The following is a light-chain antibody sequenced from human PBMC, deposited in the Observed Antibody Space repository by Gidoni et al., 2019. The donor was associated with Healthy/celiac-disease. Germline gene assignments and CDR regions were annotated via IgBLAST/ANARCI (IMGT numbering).Light chain of an antibody. Sequence: SSELTQDPAVSVALGQTVRITCQGDSLRSYYASWYQQKPGQPPVLVIYGKNNQPSGIPDRFSGSSSGNTASLTITGAQAEDEADYYCNSRDSSGNHLVFGGGTKLTVL. CDR3: NSRDSSGNHLV. CDR1: SLRSYY. J-gene: IGLJ2*01. V-gene: IGLV3-19*01. CDR2: GKN.